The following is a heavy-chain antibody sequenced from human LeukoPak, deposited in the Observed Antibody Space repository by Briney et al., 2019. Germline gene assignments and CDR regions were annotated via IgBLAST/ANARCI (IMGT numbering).Heavy chain of an antibody. Sequence: GASVKVSCKASGYTFTSYGISWVRQAPGQGLEWMGRIIPILGIANYAQKFQGRVTITADKSTSTAYMELSSLRSEDTAVYYCARLDLGVGATTDLGDYWGQGTLVTVSS. CDR3: ARLDLGVGATTDLGDY. D-gene: IGHD1-26*01. J-gene: IGHJ4*02. CDR2: IIPILGIA. CDR1: GYTFTSYG. V-gene: IGHV1-69*04.